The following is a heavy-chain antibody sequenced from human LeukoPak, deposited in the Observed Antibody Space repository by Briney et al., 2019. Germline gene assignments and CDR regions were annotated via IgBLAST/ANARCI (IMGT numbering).Heavy chain of an antibody. V-gene: IGHV3-48*03. Sequence: GGSLRLSCAASGFTFSSYEMNWVRQAPGKGLEWVSYISSSGSTIYYADSVKGRFTISRDNAKNSLYLQMNSLRAEDTAVYYCARAPCSSTSCYDFDLWGRGTLVTVSS. J-gene: IGHJ2*01. CDR1: GFTFSSYE. CDR2: ISSSGSTI. D-gene: IGHD2-2*01. CDR3: ARAPCSSTSCYDFDL.